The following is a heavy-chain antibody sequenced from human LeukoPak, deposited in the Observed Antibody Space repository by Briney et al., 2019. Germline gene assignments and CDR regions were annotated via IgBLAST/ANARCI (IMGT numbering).Heavy chain of an antibody. D-gene: IGHD6-19*01. J-gene: IGHJ3*02. CDR2: ISSSSSYI. CDR1: GFTFSSYS. V-gene: IGHV3-21*01. CDR3: ARDKAVAGLTGKNDAFDI. Sequence: GGSLRLSCAASGFTFSSYSMNWVRQAPGKGLEWVSSISSSSSYIYYADSVKGRFTISRDNAKNSLYLQMNSLRAEDTAVYYCARDKAVAGLTGKNDAFDIWGQGTIVTVSS.